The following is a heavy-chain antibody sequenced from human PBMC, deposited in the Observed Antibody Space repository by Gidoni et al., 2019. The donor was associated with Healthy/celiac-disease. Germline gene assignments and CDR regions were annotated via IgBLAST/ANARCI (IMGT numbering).Heavy chain of an antibody. J-gene: IGHJ4*02. CDR2: ISSSGSTI. CDR1: GFTFSDYN. V-gene: IGHV3-11*01. Sequence: QVQLVESGGGLVKPGRSRRLSCAAYGFTFSDYNMSWIRQAPGKGLEWVSYISSSGSTIYYADSVKGRFTISRDNAKNSLYLQMNSLRAEDTAVYYCARDRYLLDSQGARDFDYWGQGTLVTVSS. D-gene: IGHD3-22*01. CDR3: ARDRYLLDSQGARDFDY.